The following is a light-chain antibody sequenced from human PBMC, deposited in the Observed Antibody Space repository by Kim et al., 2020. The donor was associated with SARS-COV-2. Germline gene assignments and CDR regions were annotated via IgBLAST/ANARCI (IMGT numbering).Light chain of an antibody. CDR3: QQSHTAPLLT. Sequence: DIQMTQSPSSLAASVGDRVTIACRASQSISTYLNWYQQKPGKAPKLLIYAASSLQSGVPSRFSGSGSGTDFTLTISSLQPEDFGTYYCQQSHTAPLLTFGGGTKLEI. J-gene: IGKJ4*01. CDR1: QSISTY. V-gene: IGKV1-39*01. CDR2: AAS.